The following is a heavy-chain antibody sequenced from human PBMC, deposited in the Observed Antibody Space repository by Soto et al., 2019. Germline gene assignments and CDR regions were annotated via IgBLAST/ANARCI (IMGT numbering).Heavy chain of an antibody. Sequence: PGGSLRLSCEGSGFTFSDYYISWIRQAPGKGLEWISYSSNSGTFSRYADSVKGRFSISRDNTKNTLYLQMNSLRAEDTAVYYCARDVVLNYNASSGYSLGAFNGFDYGGQGTLVTVSS. CDR2: SSNSGTFS. D-gene: IGHD3-22*01. CDR3: ARDVVLNYNASSGYSLGAFNGFDY. CDR1: GFTFSDYY. J-gene: IGHJ4*02. V-gene: IGHV3-11*06.